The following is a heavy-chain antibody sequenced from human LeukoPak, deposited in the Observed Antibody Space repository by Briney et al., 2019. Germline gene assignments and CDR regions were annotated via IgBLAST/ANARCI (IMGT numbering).Heavy chain of an antibody. D-gene: IGHD5-24*01. CDR3: VREGYSEMGRPPSFYFDS. CDR2: MSNDGRTK. J-gene: IGHJ4*02. CDR1: GFTFSRYV. Sequence: GGSLRLSCATSGFTFSRYVIHWVRQAPGKGLEWVGVMSNDGRTKYYAASVKGRFTISRDNSKRTLYLEMTSLRVEDTALYHCVREGYSEMGRPPSFYFDSWGQGTLVTVSS. V-gene: IGHV3-30*03.